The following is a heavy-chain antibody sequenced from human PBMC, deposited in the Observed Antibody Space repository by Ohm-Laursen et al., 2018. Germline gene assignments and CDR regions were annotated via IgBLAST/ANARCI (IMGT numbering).Heavy chain of an antibody. CDR3: ARDPPPTVTPGMDV. Sequence: ASVKVSCKASGYTFTGYYMHWVRQAPGQGLEWMGWINPNSGGTNYAQKFQGRVTMTTDTSTSTAYMELRSLRSDDTAVYYCARDPPPTVTPGMDVWGQGTTVTVSS. D-gene: IGHD4-17*01. CDR2: INPNSGGT. V-gene: IGHV1-2*02. J-gene: IGHJ6*02. CDR1: GYTFTGYY.